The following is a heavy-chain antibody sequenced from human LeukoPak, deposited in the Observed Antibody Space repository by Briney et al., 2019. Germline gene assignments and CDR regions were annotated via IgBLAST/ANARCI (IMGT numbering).Heavy chain of an antibody. V-gene: IGHV4-59*01. CDR2: IYYSGST. Sequence: PSETLSLTCSVSGGSISNYLWTWIRQPPGKGLEWIGFIYYSGSTNYNPSLKSRISMSVDMSKNQFSLNLTSVTAADTAVYYCVRDLGLRGFYGLDVWGLGTTVTVSS. CDR1: GGSISNYL. J-gene: IGHJ6*02. CDR3: VRDLGLRGFYGLDV. D-gene: IGHD4-23*01.